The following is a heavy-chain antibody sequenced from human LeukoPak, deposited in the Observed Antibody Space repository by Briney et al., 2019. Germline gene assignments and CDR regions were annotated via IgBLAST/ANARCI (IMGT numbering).Heavy chain of an antibody. J-gene: IGHJ5*02. Sequence: SETLSLTCTVSGGSISSSSYYWGWLRQPPGKGLEWIGRIYYSGSTYYNPSLKSRVTISVDTSKNQFSLKLSSVTAADTAVYYCARHERDYGDYVYWFDPWGQGTLVTVSS. CDR2: IYYSGST. CDR3: ARHERDYGDYVYWFDP. V-gene: IGHV4-39*01. CDR1: GGSISSSSYY. D-gene: IGHD4-17*01.